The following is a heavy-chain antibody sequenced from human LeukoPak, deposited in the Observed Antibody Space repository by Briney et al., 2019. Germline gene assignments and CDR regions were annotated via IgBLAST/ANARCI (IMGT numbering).Heavy chain of an antibody. J-gene: IGHJ3*02. CDR3: ARDMVRGVITPSDAFDI. D-gene: IGHD3-10*01. CDR1: GYTFTSYG. CDR2: ISAYNGNT. Sequence: GASVKVSCKASGYTFTSYGISWVRQAPGQGLEWMGWISAYNGNTNYAQKLQGRVTMTTDTSTSTAYMELRSPRSDDTAVYYRARDMVRGVITPSDAFDIWGQGTMVTVSS. V-gene: IGHV1-18*01.